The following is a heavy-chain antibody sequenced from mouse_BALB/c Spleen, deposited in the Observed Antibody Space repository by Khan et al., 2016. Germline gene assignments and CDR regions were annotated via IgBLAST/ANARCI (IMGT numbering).Heavy chain of an antibody. CDR3: ARDYGSPRRAMDY. CDR1: GYSFIGYF. CDR2: INPYNGDT. D-gene: IGHD1-1*01. V-gene: IGHV1-20*02. J-gene: IGHJ4*01. Sequence: VQLQQSGPELVKPGASVKISCKASGYSFIGYFMNWVMQSHGKSLEWIGRINPYNGDTFYNQKFKGKATLTVDKSSSTAHMELRSLASEDSAVYYCARDYGSPRRAMDYWDLGTSLTVSS.